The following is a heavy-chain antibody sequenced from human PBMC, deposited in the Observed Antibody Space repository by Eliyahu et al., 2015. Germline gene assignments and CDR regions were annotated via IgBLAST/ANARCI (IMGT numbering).Heavy chain of an antibody. CDR3: ARGARHIAAAGFYRY. Sequence: QVQLQQWGAGLLKPSETLSLTCAVYGGSFSGYYWSWIRQPPGKGLGVVWGITHRGGTTYHPSLKSRVTISVDTSKNQFSLKLSSVTAADTAVYYCARGARHIAAAGFYRYWGQGTLVTVSS. D-gene: IGHD6-13*01. CDR1: GGSFSGYY. V-gene: IGHV4-34*01. CDR2: ITHRGGT. J-gene: IGHJ4*02.